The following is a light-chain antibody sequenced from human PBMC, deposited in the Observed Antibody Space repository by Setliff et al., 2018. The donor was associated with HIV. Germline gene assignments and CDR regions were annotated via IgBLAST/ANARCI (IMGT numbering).Light chain of an antibody. CDR2: EVS. J-gene: IGLJ1*01. CDR1: SGDVGGYNS. CDR3: NSYAGSNNLGV. Sequence: QSALTQPASVSGSPGQSITISCTGTSGDVGGYNSVSWYQQHPGKAPKLIIYEVSDRPSGVSNRFSGSKSGNTASLTISGLQAEDEAYYYCNSYAGSNNLGVFGTGTKVTVL. V-gene: IGLV2-14*01.